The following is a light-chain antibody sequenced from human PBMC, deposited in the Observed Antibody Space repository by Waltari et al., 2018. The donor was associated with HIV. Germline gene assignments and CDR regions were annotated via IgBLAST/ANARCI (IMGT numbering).Light chain of an antibody. Sequence: QSALTQPASVSGSPGQSITISCTGTSSDVGGYNSVSWYQQHPGKAPKLMIYDGSNRPSGVSNRFSGSKSGNTASLTISGLQAEDEADYYCSSYTSSSTVFGGGTKLTVL. J-gene: IGLJ3*02. CDR2: DGS. V-gene: IGLV2-14*03. CDR1: SSDVGGYNS. CDR3: SSYTSSSTV.